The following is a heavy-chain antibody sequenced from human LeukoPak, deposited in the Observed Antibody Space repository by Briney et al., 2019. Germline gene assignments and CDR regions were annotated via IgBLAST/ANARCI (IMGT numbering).Heavy chain of an antibody. CDR1: RYSFTTYW. CDR3: ARHSDAAMVVDY. J-gene: IGHJ4*02. Sequence: GESLKISCKASRYSFTTYWIGWVRQMSGKGLEWMGIIYPGDSDTTYSPSFQGQVTISADKSINTAYLQWSSLKASDTAMYYCARHSDAAMVVDYWGQGTLVTVSS. D-gene: IGHD5-18*01. V-gene: IGHV5-51*01. CDR2: IYPGDSDT.